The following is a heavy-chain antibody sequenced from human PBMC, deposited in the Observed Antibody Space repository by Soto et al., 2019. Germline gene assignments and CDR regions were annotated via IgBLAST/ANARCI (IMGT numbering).Heavy chain of an antibody. CDR1: GFTFSNYW. J-gene: IGHJ4*02. V-gene: IGHV3-74*01. D-gene: IGHD6-19*01. CDR3: ARDYYSSGDY. CDR2: INRDGSSI. Sequence: EVQLVESGGGLVQPGGSLRLSCAASGFTFSNYWMHWVRQAPGKGLVWVSRINRDGSSITYADSVKGRFTVSRDNAKNTLFLQVNSLRAEDTGVYYCARDYYSSGDYWGLGTLVTVSS.